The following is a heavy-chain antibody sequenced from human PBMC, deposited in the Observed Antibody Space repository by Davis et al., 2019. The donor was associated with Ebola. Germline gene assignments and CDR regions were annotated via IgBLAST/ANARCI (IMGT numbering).Heavy chain of an antibody. J-gene: IGHJ4*02. CDR1: GFTFSSYS. D-gene: IGHD6-13*01. CDR3: ARDPPIPYSSSDY. Sequence: GESLKISCAASGFTFSSYSMNWVRQAPGKGLEWVSYISSSSSTIYYADSVKGRFTISRDNAKNSLYLQMNSLRDEDTAVYYCARDPPIPYSSSDYWGQGTLVTVST. V-gene: IGHV3-48*02. CDR2: ISSSSSTI.